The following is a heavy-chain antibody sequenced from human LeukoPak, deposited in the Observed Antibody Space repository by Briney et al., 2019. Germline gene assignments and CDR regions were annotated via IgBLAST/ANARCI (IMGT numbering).Heavy chain of an antibody. V-gene: IGHV1-69*05. D-gene: IGHD6-19*01. Sequence: SVKVSCKASRGTFSSYAISWVRQAPGQGLEWMGGIIPIFGTANYAQKFQGRVTITTDESTSTAYMELSSLRSEDTAVYYCARAVGSGWYVGGYFDYWGQGTLGTVSS. CDR3: ARAVGSGWYVGGYFDY. CDR2: IIPIFGTA. CDR1: RGTFSSYA. J-gene: IGHJ4*02.